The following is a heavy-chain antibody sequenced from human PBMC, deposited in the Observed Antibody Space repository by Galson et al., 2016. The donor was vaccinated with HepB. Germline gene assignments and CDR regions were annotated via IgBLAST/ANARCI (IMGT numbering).Heavy chain of an antibody. CDR1: GGSTASGGYY. V-gene: IGHV4-31*03. D-gene: IGHD2/OR15-2a*01. J-gene: IGHJ6*02. CDR2: VYFSGTT. CDR3: ARGRLTVLGHCNSISCSAIPHGVAV. Sequence: TLSLTCTVSGGSTASGGYYWAWVRQRPGKGLEWIGYVYFSGTTHYNPSLESRITVSAESRKNQFSLRLTSVTAADTAVYYCARGRLTVLGHCNSISCSAIPHGVAVWGQGTTVTVTS.